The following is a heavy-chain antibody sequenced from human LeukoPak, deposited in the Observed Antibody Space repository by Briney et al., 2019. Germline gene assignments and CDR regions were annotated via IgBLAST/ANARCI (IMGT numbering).Heavy chain of an antibody. Sequence: GGSLRLSCAASGFMFSNYWMHWVRQAPGKGLEWVAVIWYDGSNKYYADSVKGRFTISRDNSKNTLYLQMNSLRAEDTAVYYCAGDGLDSGYSYDYWGQGTLVTVSS. CDR1: GFMFSNYW. V-gene: IGHV3-33*08. CDR3: AGDGLDSGYSYDY. J-gene: IGHJ4*02. D-gene: IGHD5-18*01. CDR2: IWYDGSNK.